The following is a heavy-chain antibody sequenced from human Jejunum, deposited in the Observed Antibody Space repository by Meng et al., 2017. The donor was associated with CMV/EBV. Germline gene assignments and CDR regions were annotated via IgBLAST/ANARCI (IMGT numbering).Heavy chain of an antibody. V-gene: IGHV3-11*01. CDR1: FRDYY. Sequence: FRDYYLTWIRPAPGKGLEWVSYISGGGHALYSVDSVKGRFTISRDNARNSLYLQMNSLRAEDTAVYYCARAGVVVTATPHYYGMDVWGQGTAVTVSS. CDR3: ARAGVVVTATPHYYGMDV. J-gene: IGHJ6*02. CDR2: ISGGGHAL. D-gene: IGHD2-15*01.